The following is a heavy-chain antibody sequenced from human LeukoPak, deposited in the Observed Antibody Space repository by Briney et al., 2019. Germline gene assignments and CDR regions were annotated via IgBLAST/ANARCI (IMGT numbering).Heavy chain of an antibody. D-gene: IGHD5-18*01. CDR1: GFTFSNYG. J-gene: IGHJ4*02. Sequence: GGSLRLSCAASGFTFSNYGMHWVRQAPGKGLEWVAFTQYDGRNTYYADFVKGRFTISRDHSKSTLYLQMNSLRAEDTAVYYCAKSPGYNYGANLDYWGQGTLVTVSS. CDR2: TQYDGRNT. CDR3: AKSPGYNYGANLDY. V-gene: IGHV3-30*02.